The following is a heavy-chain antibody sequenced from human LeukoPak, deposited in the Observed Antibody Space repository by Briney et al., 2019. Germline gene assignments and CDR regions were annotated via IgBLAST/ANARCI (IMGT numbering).Heavy chain of an antibody. V-gene: IGHV1-3*03. CDR3: ARGGLYGSGSRDYYYYYYMDV. J-gene: IGHJ6*03. CDR1: GYTFTSYA. Sequence: ASVKVSCKASGYTFTSYAMHWVRQAPGQRLEWMGWINAGNGNTKYSQEFQGRVTITRDTSASTAYMELSSLRSEDMAVYYCARGGLYGSGSRDYYYYYYMDVWGKGTTVTISS. CDR2: INAGNGNT. D-gene: IGHD3-10*01.